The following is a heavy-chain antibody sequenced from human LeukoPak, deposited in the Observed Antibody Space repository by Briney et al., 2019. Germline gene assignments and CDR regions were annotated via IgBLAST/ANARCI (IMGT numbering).Heavy chain of an antibody. CDR3: ARRPHGTTPFDAFDI. J-gene: IGHJ3*02. D-gene: IGHD4-17*01. CDR2: IYYSGST. CDR1: GGSISSGGYY. V-gene: IGHV4-31*03. Sequence: PSETLSLTCTVSGGSISSGGYYWSWIRQHPGKGLEWIGYIYYSGSTYYNPSLKSRVTISVDTSKNQFSLKLSSVTAADTAVYYCARRPHGTTPFDAFDIWGQGTMVTVSS.